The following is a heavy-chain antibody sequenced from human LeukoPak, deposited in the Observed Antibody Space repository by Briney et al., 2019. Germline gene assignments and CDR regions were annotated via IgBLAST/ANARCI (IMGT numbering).Heavy chain of an antibody. V-gene: IGHV3-23*01. Sequence: PGASLRLSCVASGFTFSNYAMSWVRQAPGKGLEWVSAITGSGTNRYYADSLKGRFTTSRDNSKNTVFLQMNSLRHEDTAIYYCEIWGDYDVLTGYYVPDYWGQGTLVTVAS. D-gene: IGHD3-9*01. CDR1: GFTFSNYA. CDR2: ITGSGTNR. J-gene: IGHJ4*02. CDR3: EIWGDYDVLTGYYVPDY.